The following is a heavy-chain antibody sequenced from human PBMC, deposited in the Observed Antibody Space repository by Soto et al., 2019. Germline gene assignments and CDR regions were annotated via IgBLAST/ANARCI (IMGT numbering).Heavy chain of an antibody. CDR1: GYTLTELS. D-gene: IGHD1-26*01. Sequence: ASVKVSCKVSGYTLTELSMHWVRQAPGEGLEWMGGFDPEDGETIYAQQFQGRVTMTEDTSTDTAYMELSSLRSEDTAVYYCAILRLMSGPYYYYYGMDVWGQGTTVTVSS. V-gene: IGHV1-24*01. J-gene: IGHJ6*02. CDR2: FDPEDGET. CDR3: AILRLMSGPYYYYYGMDV.